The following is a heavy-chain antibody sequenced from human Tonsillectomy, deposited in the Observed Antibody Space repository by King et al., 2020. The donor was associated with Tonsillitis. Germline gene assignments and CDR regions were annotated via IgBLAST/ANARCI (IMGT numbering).Heavy chain of an antibody. CDR3: AKDKSLTTIDGMDV. D-gene: IGHD2-21*02. Sequence: VQLVESGGGLVQPGRSLRLSCAASGFTFDDYAMHWVRQAPGKGLEWVSGISWNSGSIGYADSVKGRFTISRDNAKNSLYLQMNSLRAEDTALYYCAKDKSLTTIDGMDVWGQGTTVTVSS. V-gene: IGHV3-9*01. CDR2: ISWNSGSI. J-gene: IGHJ6*02. CDR1: GFTFDDYA.